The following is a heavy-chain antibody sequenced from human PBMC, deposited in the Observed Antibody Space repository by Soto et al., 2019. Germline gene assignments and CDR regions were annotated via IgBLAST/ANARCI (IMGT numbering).Heavy chain of an antibody. V-gene: IGHV5-10-1*01. CDR2: IDPSDSYT. D-gene: IGHD2-15*01. CDR1: GYSFTSYW. Sequence: GESLKISCKGSGYSFTSYWISWVRQMPGKGLEWMGRIDPSDSYTNYSPSFQGHVTISADKSISTAYLQWSSLKASDTAMYYCASGCSGGSCFPYYYYGMDVWGQGTTVTVSS. J-gene: IGHJ6*02. CDR3: ASGCSGGSCFPYYYYGMDV.